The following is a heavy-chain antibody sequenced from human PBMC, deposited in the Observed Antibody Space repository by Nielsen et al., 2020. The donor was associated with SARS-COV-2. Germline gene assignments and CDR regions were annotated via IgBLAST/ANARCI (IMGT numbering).Heavy chain of an antibody. V-gene: IGHV3-43*01. CDR1: GFTFDDYT. J-gene: IGHJ6*02. CDR2: ISWDGGST. Sequence: GESLKISCAASGFTFDDYTMHWVRQAPGKGLEWVSLISWDGGSTYYADSVKGRFTISRDNAKNSLYLQMNSLRAEDTALYYCAKGPDGMDVWGQGTTVTVSS. CDR3: AKGPDGMDV.